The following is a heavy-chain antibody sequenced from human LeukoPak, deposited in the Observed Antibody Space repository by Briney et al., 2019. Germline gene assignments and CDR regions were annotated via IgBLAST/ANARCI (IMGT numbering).Heavy chain of an antibody. D-gene: IGHD6-13*01. CDR1: GFTFSSYS. J-gene: IGHJ4*02. CDR2: ISSSSSYI. Sequence: GGSLRLSRAASGFTFSSYSMNWVRQAPGKGLEWVSSISSSSSYIYYADSVKGRFTISRDNAKNSLYLQMNSPRAEDTAVYYCARSTQAGSGDYWGQGTLVTVSS. CDR3: ARSTQAGSGDY. V-gene: IGHV3-21*01.